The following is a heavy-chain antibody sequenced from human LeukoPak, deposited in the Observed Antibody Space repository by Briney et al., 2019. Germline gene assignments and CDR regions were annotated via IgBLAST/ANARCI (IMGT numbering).Heavy chain of an antibody. CDR2: ISVYNGNT. J-gene: IGHJ3*02. CDR3: RLTVGYAFDI. D-gene: IGHD1-14*01. CDR1: GYTFTSYG. Sequence: ALVKVSCKASGYTFTSYGISWVRQAPGQGLEWMGWISVYNGNTNYAQKLQGRVTMTTDTSTSTAYMELRSLRSDDTAVYYCRLTVGYAFDIWGQGTMVTVSS. V-gene: IGHV1-18*01.